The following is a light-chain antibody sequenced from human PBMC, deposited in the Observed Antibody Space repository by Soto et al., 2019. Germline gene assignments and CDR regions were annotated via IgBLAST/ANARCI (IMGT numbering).Light chain of an antibody. CDR3: SSYSSTTTREV. J-gene: IGLJ1*01. Sequence: QSALTQPASVSGSPGQSVTISCTGTSSDVGGYNFVSWYQHHPGTPPKLIIYEVIHRPSGVANRFSGSKSAITASLTISGLQVEDEADYCCSSYSSTTTREVFGTGTKVTVL. V-gene: IGLV2-14*01. CDR2: EVI. CDR1: SSDVGGYNF.